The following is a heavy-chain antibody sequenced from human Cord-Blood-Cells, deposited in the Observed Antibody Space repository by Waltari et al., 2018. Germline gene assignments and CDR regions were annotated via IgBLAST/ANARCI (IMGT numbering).Heavy chain of an antibody. CDR3: ARNHVVVVAATLDYFDY. V-gene: IGHV1-3*01. CDR1: GYTFTSYA. Sequence: QVQLVQSGAEVKKPGASVKVSCKASGYTFTSYAMHWVRQASGQRLEWMGWINAGNGNTKYSQKFQGRVTITRDTSASTAYMELSSLRSEDTAVYYCARNHVVVVAATLDYFDYWGQGTLVTVSS. CDR2: INAGNGNT. J-gene: IGHJ4*02. D-gene: IGHD2-15*01.